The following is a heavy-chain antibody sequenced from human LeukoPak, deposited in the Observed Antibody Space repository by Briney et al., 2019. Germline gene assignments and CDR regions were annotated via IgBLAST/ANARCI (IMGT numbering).Heavy chain of an antibody. J-gene: IGHJ6*04. CDR1: GFTFSSYG. V-gene: IGHV3-33*01. Sequence: PGGSLRLSCAASGFTFSSYGMHWVRQAPGKGLEWVAVIWYDGSNKYYADSVKGRFTISRDNSKNTLYLQMNSLRAEDTAVYYCARSRIAATYYYYGMDVWGKGTTVTVSS. D-gene: IGHD2-15*01. CDR3: ARSRIAATYYYYGMDV. CDR2: IWYDGSNK.